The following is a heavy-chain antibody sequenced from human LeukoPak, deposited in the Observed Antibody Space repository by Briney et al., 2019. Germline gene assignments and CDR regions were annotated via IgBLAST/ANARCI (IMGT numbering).Heavy chain of an antibody. CDR1: GGTFSSYA. J-gene: IGHJ5*02. CDR2: IIPIFGTA. D-gene: IGHD2-2*01. CDR3: ARKLGYCSGTNCYGVNWFDP. V-gene: IGHV1-69*13. Sequence: GASVKVSCKASGGTFSSYAISWVRQAPGQGLEWMGGIIPIFGTANYAQKFQGRVTITADESTSTAYMELSSLRSEDTAVYYCARKLGYCSGTNCYGVNWFDPWGQGTLVTVSS.